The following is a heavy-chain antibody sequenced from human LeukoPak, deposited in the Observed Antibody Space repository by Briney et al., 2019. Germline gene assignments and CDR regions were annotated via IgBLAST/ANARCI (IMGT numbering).Heavy chain of an antibody. CDR1: GYSISSGYY. V-gene: IGHV4-38-2*01. J-gene: IGHJ5*02. CDR2: IYHSGST. D-gene: IGHD3-3*01. CDR3: ARIDKMLIFGAVP. Sequence: SETLSLTCGVSGYSISSGYYWGWIRQPPGKGLEWIASIYHSGSTYYNPSLRSRVTTSVDTSKNQFSLRLSSVTAADTAVYYCARIDKMLIFGAVPWGQGTLVTVSS.